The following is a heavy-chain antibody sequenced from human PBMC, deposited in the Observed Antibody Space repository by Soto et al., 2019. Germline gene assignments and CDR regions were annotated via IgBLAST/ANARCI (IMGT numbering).Heavy chain of an antibody. Sequence: PGGSLRLSCVASGFTISTYSMNWVRQAPGKGLEWVSSITYSSTYIYYADSVKGRFTISRDNAKNSLYLQMNSLRAEDTAEYYCVKTNYYDSSGFYWGQGTVVTVSS. J-gene: IGHJ1*01. CDR1: GFTISTYS. D-gene: IGHD3-22*01. CDR2: ITYSSTYI. CDR3: VKTNYYDSSGFY. V-gene: IGHV3-21*04.